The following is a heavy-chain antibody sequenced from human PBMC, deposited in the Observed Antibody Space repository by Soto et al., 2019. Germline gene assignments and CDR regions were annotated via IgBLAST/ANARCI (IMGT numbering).Heavy chain of an antibody. V-gene: IGHV3-23*01. CDR3: AKEAAASHWYFDL. D-gene: IGHD6-13*01. Sequence: EVQLLESGGGLVQPGGSLRLSCAASGFTFSSYVMSWVRQSPGQGLEWVSGISGSGGSTYYADSVSGRFTISRDNSKNTLYRQMNSLRGDGTAVYYCAKEAAASHWYFDLWGRGTLVTVSS. CDR1: GFTFSSYV. CDR2: ISGSGGST. J-gene: IGHJ2*01.